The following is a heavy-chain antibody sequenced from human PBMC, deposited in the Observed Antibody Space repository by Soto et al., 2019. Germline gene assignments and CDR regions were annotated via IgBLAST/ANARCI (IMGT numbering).Heavy chain of an antibody. Sequence: GGSLRLSCAASGFTFSSYWMHWVRQAPGKGLVWVSRINSDGSSTSYADSVKGRFTISRDNAKNTLYLQMNSLRAEDTAVYYCARVSYDSSGYYSSDYWGQGTLVTVSS. CDR2: INSDGSST. J-gene: IGHJ4*02. CDR1: GFTFSSYW. V-gene: IGHV3-74*01. CDR3: ARVSYDSSGYYSSDY. D-gene: IGHD3-22*01.